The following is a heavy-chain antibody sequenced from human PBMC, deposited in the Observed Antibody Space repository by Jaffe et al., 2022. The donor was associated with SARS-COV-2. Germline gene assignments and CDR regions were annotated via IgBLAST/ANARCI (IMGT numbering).Heavy chain of an antibody. D-gene: IGHD1-26*01. Sequence: QVQLVESGGGVVQPGRSLRLSCAASGFTFSSYGMHWVRQAPGKGLEWVAVISYDGSNKYYADSVKGRFTISRDNSKNTLYLQMNSLRAEDTAVYYCAKIAGELTHAFDIWGQGTMVTVSS. CDR2: ISYDGSNK. CDR3: AKIAGELTHAFDI. CDR1: GFTFSSYG. V-gene: IGHV3-30*18. J-gene: IGHJ3*02.